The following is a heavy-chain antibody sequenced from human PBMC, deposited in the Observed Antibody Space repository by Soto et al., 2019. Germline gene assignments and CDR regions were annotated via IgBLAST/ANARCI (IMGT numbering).Heavy chain of an antibody. CDR2: IDAGNGNT. Sequence: ASVKVSCKASGYTFTSYPTHWVRQAPGQRLEWMGWIDAGNGNTKYSQKFRGRVTFTTDTSASTAYMDLSSLRSEDTAVYYCARARYTYGSPYYGMDVWGQGTKVTVSS. D-gene: IGHD5-18*01. V-gene: IGHV1-3*01. J-gene: IGHJ6*02. CDR3: ARARYTYGSPYYGMDV. CDR1: GYTFTSYP.